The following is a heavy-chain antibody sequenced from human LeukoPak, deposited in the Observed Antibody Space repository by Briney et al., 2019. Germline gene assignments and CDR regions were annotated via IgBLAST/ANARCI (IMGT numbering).Heavy chain of an antibody. D-gene: IGHD6-13*01. CDR2: ISSGGSTI. V-gene: IGHV3-11*01. Sequence: GGSLRLSCAVSGFTFSDYYMSWIRQAPGKGLEWVSYISSGGSTISHADSVKGRFTISRDNSKNTLYLQMNSLRAEDTAVYYCAKIHSDAFDIWGQGTMVTVSS. CDR3: AKIHSDAFDI. J-gene: IGHJ3*02. CDR1: GFTFSDYY.